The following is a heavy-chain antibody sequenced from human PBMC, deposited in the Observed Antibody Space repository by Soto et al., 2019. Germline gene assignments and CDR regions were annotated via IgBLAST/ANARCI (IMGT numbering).Heavy chain of an antibody. Sequence: PSETLSLTCAVYGGSFSGYYWSWIRQPPGKGLEWIGEINHSGSTNYNPSLKSRVTISVDTSKNQFSLKLSSVTAADTAVYYCARVGGYCSSTSCFELHHNHMDVWGKGTTVTVSS. V-gene: IGHV4-34*01. CDR2: INHSGST. CDR3: ARVGGYCSSTSCFELHHNHMDV. D-gene: IGHD2-2*01. J-gene: IGHJ6*03. CDR1: GGSFSGYY.